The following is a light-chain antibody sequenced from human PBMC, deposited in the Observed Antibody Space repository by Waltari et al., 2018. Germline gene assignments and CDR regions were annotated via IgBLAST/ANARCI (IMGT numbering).Light chain of an antibody. CDR2: WAS. V-gene: IGKV4-1*01. Sequence: DIVMTQSPDSLAVSLGERATINCKSSQSILSSSNNKNYLAWFQQKPGQPPRLLIYWASTRESVVPDRFSGSGSGADFTLTINNLQAEDVALYYCHQYYSSLLTFGGGTKVEIK. CDR3: HQYYSSLLT. J-gene: IGKJ4*01. CDR1: QSILSSSNNKNY.